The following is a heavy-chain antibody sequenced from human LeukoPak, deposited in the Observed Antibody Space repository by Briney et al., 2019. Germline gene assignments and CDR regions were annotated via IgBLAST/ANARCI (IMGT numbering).Heavy chain of an antibody. CDR1: GGTFSSYA. V-gene: IGHV1-69*13. CDR2: IIPIFGTA. D-gene: IGHD3-16*01. Sequence: ASVKVFCKASGGTFSSYAISWVRQAPGQGLEWMGGIIPIFGTANYAQKFQGRVTITADESTSTAYMELSSLRSEDTAVYYCARVGPPGTRRYNWFDPWGQGTLVTVSS. CDR3: ARVGPPGTRRYNWFDP. J-gene: IGHJ5*02.